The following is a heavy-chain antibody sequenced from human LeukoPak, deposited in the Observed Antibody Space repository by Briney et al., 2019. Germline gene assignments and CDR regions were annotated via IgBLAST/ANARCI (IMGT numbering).Heavy chain of an antibody. V-gene: IGHV3-74*01. J-gene: IGHJ4*02. Sequence: GGSLRLSCAASGFTFSNYWMHWVRQAPGKGLVWVSRISDDVTATSYADSVKGRFTISRDNAKNTLYLQMNSLRAEDTAVYYCVRDPLLFTFDYWGQGTLVTVSS. D-gene: IGHD2-21*02. CDR3: VRDPLLFTFDY. CDR2: ISDDVTAT. CDR1: GFTFSNYW.